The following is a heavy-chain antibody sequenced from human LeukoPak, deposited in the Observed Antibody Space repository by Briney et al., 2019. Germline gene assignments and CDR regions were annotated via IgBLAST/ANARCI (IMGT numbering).Heavy chain of an antibody. CDR1: GFTVSSNY. Sequence: GGSLRLSCAASGFTVSSNYMSWVRQAPGKGLEWVSAIFKSGTTYYADSVKDRFTISRDNSKNTLYLQMDSLRAEDTAVYYCARENWGAFDCWGQGTLVTVSS. CDR3: ARENWGAFDC. J-gene: IGHJ4*02. D-gene: IGHD7-27*01. CDR2: IFKSGTT. V-gene: IGHV3-66*01.